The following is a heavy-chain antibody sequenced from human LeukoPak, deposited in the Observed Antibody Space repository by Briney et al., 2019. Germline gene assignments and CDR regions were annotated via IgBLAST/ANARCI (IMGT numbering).Heavy chain of an antibody. CDR3: AKSDTPWGSWYYFDY. CDR1: GFTVSGNY. J-gene: IGHJ4*02. D-gene: IGHD6-13*01. Sequence: GGSLRLSCAASGFTVSGNYMSWVRQAPGKGLEWVSVIYSGGSTYYADSVKGRFTISRDNSKNTLYLQMNSLRAGDTAVYYCAKSDTPWGSWYYFDYWGQGTLVTVSS. CDR2: IYSGGST. V-gene: IGHV3-53*01.